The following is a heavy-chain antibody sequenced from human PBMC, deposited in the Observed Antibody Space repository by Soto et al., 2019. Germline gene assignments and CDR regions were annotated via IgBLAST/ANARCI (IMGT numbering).Heavy chain of an antibody. V-gene: IGHV1-3*01. D-gene: IGHD3-16*02. Sequence: QVQLVQSGAEVKNPGASVKVSCKASGYTFTSYAMHWVRQAPGQRLEWMGWINAGNGNTKYSQKFQGRVTITRDTSASTAYMELSSLRSEDTAVYYCARIEISLRYFDLWGRGTLVTVSS. J-gene: IGHJ2*01. CDR1: GYTFTSYA. CDR2: INAGNGNT. CDR3: ARIEISLRYFDL.